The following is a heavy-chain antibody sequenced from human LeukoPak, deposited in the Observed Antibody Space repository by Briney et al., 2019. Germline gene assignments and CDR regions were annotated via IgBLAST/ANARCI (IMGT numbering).Heavy chain of an antibody. CDR1: GGSISTGNYW. J-gene: IGHJ4*02. D-gene: IGHD3-16*01. CDR2: IFHTGKT. CDR3: ARQMGVGVWALDY. Sequence: SETLSLTCDVSGGSISTGNYWWGWLRQPPGKGLEWIGTIFHTGKTHDNPSLKSRVSMSVDTSKNQFSLRLSAVTAADTAVYYCARQMGVGVWALDYWGQGALVTVSS. V-gene: IGHV4-39*01.